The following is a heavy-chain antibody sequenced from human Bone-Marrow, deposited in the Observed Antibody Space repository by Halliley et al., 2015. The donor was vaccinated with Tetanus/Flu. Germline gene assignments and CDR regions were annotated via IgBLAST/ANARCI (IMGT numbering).Heavy chain of an antibody. J-gene: IGHJ6*02. CDR1: GFSLSGSA. V-gene: IGHV3-73*01. CDR2: IRSKAASYAT. D-gene: IGHD5-18*01. Sequence: SLRLSCAASGFSLSGSAIHWVRQTSEKGLEWIGRIRSKAASYATVYAASVKGRFIMSRDDSNNTAFLHMSSLKIGDTALYYCTRLAVDAASDVSIDYYDYGLDVWGQGTAVTVSS. CDR3: TRLAVDAASDVSIDYYDYGLDV.